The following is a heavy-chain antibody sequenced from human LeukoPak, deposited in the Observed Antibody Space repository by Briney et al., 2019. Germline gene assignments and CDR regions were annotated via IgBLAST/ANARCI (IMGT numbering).Heavy chain of an antibody. CDR1: GFTFSSYS. J-gene: IGHJ4*02. V-gene: IGHV3-21*01. CDR3: AREWMVRGVVDY. D-gene: IGHD3-10*01. Sequence: SGGSLRLSCAASGFTFSSYSMNWVRQALGKGLEWVSSISSSSSYIYYADSVKGRFTISRDDAKNSLYLQMNSLRAEDTAVYYCAREWMVRGVVDYWGQGTLVTVSS. CDR2: ISSSSSYI.